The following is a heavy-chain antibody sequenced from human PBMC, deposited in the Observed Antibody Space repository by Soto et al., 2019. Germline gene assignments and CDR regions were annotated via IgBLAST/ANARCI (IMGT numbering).Heavy chain of an antibody. CDR1: GGTFSSYA. J-gene: IGHJ5*02. CDR2: IIPIFGTA. CDR3: AREHYDILTGPNWFDP. V-gene: IGHV1-69*06. D-gene: IGHD3-9*01. Sequence: ASVKVSCKASGGTFSSYAISWVRQAPGQGLEWMGGIIPIFGTANYAQKFQGRVTITADKSTSTAYMELSSLRSEDTAVYYCAREHYDILTGPNWFDPWGQGTLVTVSS.